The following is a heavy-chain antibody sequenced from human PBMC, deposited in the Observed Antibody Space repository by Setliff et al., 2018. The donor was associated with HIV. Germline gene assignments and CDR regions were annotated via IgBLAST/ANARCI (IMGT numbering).Heavy chain of an antibody. Sequence: PSETLSLTCTVSGGSISSNSYYWGWIRQPPGKGLEWIGSMSHNGKTYYNPSLKSRVTISVDTSKNQISLKMNSVTAADTAVYHCARELSHIVGAPRYMDVWGKGTTVTVSS. CDR3: ARELSHIVGAPRYMDV. J-gene: IGHJ6*03. D-gene: IGHD1-26*01. CDR1: GGSISSNSYY. CDR2: MSHNGKT. V-gene: IGHV4-39*07.